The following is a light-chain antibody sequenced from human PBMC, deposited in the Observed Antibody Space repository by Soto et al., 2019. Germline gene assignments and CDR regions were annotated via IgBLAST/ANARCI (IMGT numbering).Light chain of an antibody. CDR1: QSVSSN. J-gene: IGKJ1*01. V-gene: IGKV3-15*01. Sequence: EIVMTQSPATLSVSPGVRATLSCRASQSVSSNLAWYQHKPGQAPRLLIYGASTRATGIPARFSGSGSGTDFTLTISSLQSEDFAVYYCQQYNNWWTFGQGTKVEIK. CDR2: GAS. CDR3: QQYNNWWT.